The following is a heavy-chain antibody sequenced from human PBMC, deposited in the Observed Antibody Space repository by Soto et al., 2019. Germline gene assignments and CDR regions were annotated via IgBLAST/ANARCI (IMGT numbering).Heavy chain of an antibody. J-gene: IGHJ6*03. Sequence: SETLSLTCAVYGGSSSGYYWSWIRQPPGKGLEWIGEINHSGSTNYNPSLKSRVTISVDTSKNQFSLKLSSVTAADTAVYYCARGAIIPLGDYGDYYYYYYMDVWGKGTTVTVSS. V-gene: IGHV4-34*01. CDR2: INHSGST. CDR1: GGSSSGYY. D-gene: IGHD4-17*01. CDR3: ARGAIIPLGDYGDYYYYYYMDV.